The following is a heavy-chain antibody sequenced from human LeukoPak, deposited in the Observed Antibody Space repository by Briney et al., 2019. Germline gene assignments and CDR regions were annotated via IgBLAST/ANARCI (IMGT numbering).Heavy chain of an antibody. J-gene: IGHJ3*02. CDR2: IYYSGST. CDR3: ARDFSAAFDI. Sequence: SETLSLTCTVSGGSISSSSYYWGWIRQPPGKGLEWIGSIYYSGSTYYNPSLKSRVTISVDTSKNQFSLKLSSVTAADTAVYYCARDFSAAFDIWGQGTMVTVSS. V-gene: IGHV4-39*07. D-gene: IGHD2/OR15-2a*01. CDR1: GGSISSSSYY.